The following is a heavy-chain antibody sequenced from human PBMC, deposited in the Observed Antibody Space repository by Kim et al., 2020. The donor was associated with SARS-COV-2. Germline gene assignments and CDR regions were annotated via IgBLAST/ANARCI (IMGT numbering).Heavy chain of an antibody. Sequence: SETLSLTCTVSGGSISSYYWSWIRQPPGKGLECIGYIYYSGSTNYNPSLKSRVTISVDTSKNQFSLKLSSVTAADTAVYYCERVALGYCSSTSCHKGFDPWGQGTLVTVSS. V-gene: IGHV4-59*01. CDR1: GGSISSYY. D-gene: IGHD2-2*01. J-gene: IGHJ5*02. CDR2: IYYSGST. CDR3: ERVALGYCSSTSCHKGFDP.